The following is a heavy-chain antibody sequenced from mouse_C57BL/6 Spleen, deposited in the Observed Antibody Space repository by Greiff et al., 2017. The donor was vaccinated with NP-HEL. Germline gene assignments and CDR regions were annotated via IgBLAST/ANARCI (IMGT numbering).Heavy chain of an antibody. D-gene: IGHD1-1*01. CDR1: GYSFTGYF. CDR2: INPYNGDT. CDR3: ARYPYYGSSYNYAMDY. Sequence: VQLKQSGPELVKPGASVKISCKASGYSFTGYFMNWVMQSHGKSLEWIGRINPYNGDTFYNQKFKGKATLTVDKSSSTAHMELRSLTSEDSAVYYCARYPYYGSSYNYAMDYWGQGTSVTVSS. J-gene: IGHJ4*01. V-gene: IGHV1-20*01.